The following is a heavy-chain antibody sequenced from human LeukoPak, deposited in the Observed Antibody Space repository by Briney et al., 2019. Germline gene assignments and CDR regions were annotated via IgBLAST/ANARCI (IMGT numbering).Heavy chain of an antibody. CDR2: IYHSGST. CDR1: GGSISSGGYS. V-gene: IGHV4-30-2*01. J-gene: IGHJ2*01. CDR3: ARTRGTVTTRYFDL. Sequence: SQTLSLTCAVSGGSISSGGYSWSWIRQPPGKGLEWIGYIYHSGSTYYNPSLKSRVTISVDRSKNQFSLKLSSATAADTAVYYCARTRGTVTTRYFDLWGRGTLVTVSS. D-gene: IGHD4-17*01.